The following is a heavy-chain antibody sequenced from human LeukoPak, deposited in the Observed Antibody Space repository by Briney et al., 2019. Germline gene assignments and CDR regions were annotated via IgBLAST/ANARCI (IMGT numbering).Heavy chain of an antibody. CDR2: ISGSGGST. CDR3: AKGRGFGSDYYYYGMDV. V-gene: IGHV3-23*01. D-gene: IGHD3-10*01. Sequence: GGSLRLSCAASGVTFSSYAMSWVREGPGEGLEWVSAISGSGGSTYYADSVKGRFTISRDNSKNTLYLQMNSLRAEDTAVYYCAKGRGFGSDYYYYGMDVWGQATTVTVSS. J-gene: IGHJ6*02. CDR1: GVTFSSYA.